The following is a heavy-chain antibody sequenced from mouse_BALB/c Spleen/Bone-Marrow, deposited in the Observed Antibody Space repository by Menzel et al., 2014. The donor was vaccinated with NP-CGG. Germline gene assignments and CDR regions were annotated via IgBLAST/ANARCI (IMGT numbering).Heavy chain of an antibody. CDR1: EFSLTSYG. J-gene: IGHJ3*01. CDR2: IWAGGST. Sequence: QVQLKDSGPGLVAPSQSLSITCTVSEFSLTSYGVHWVRQPPGKGLEWLGVIWAGGSTNYNSALMSRLSISKDNSKSQVFLKTNSLQTDDTAMYYCARGGSSRAWFAYWGQGTLVTVSA. D-gene: IGHD1-1*01. CDR3: ARGGSSRAWFAY. V-gene: IGHV2-9*02.